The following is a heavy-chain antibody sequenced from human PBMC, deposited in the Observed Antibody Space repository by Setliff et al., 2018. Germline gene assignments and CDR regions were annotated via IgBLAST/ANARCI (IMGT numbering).Heavy chain of an antibody. D-gene: IGHD2-8*01. V-gene: IGHV1-2*02. J-gene: IGHJ4*02. CDR1: GNTFTAHF. CDR3: ARSTNYGMRFWFDN. Sequence: ASVKVSCKASGNTFTAHFLHWVRQAPGQGLEWMGWINPDTGDTHYPVNFQGRATMTRDTSISTGSMELSGLGSEDTAVYSCARSTNYGMRFWFDNWGQGALVTVSS. CDR2: INPDTGDT.